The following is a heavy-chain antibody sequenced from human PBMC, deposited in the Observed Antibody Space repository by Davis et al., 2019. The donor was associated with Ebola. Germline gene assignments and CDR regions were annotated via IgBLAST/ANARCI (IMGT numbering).Heavy chain of an antibody. CDR3: ARGVDYGFDI. V-gene: IGHV3-48*02. CDR1: GFSFSASS. Sequence: GGSLRLSCVASGFSFSASSMNWVRQAPGKGLEWVAHFSSGTSSTCYADSVKGRFTISRDNVKNSLYLQMNSLRDEDRAVYYCARGVDYGFDIWGQGTMVIVSS. D-gene: IGHD2-21*02. CDR2: FSSGTSST. J-gene: IGHJ3*02.